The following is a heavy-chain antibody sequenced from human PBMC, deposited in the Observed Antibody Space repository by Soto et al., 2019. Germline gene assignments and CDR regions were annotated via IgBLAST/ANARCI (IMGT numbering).Heavy chain of an antibody. CDR1: GGSISSGGYY. J-gene: IGHJ4*02. D-gene: IGHD3-3*01. CDR2: IYYSGST. CDR3: ARTGYGYYYFDY. V-gene: IGHV4-31*03. Sequence: QVQLQESGPGLVKPSQTLSLTCTVSGGSISSGGYYWSWIRQHPGKGLEWIGYIYYSGSTCYNPSLKSRVTISVDTSKNQFSLKLSSVTAADTAVYYCARTGYGYYYFDYWGQGTLVTVSS.